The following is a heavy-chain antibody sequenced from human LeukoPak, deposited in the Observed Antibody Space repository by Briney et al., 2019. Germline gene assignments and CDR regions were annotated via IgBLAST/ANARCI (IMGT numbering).Heavy chain of an antibody. CDR3: ARGSKVVTTIPRPGWYFDL. D-gene: IGHD2-21*02. J-gene: IGHJ2*01. CDR2: MRRDGNEI. Sequence: GGSLRLSCSASGFTFSTYWMSWVRQAPGKGLEWVANMRRDGNEIYYLDSVRGRFTISRDNAKNSLYLQMNSLRAEDTAVYYCARGSKVVTTIPRPGWYFDLWGRGTLVTVSS. CDR1: GFTFSTYW. V-gene: IGHV3-7*01.